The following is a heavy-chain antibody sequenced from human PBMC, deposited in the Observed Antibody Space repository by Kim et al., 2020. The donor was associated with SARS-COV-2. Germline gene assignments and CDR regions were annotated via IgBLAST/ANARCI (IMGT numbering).Heavy chain of an antibody. V-gene: IGHV1-2*02. J-gene: IGHJ4*02. Sequence: QKLQGRVTMTRDPSISTAYMELSRLRSDDTAVYYCARDLPDYYDSRNFDYWGQGTLVTVSS. D-gene: IGHD3-22*01. CDR3: ARDLPDYYDSRNFDY.